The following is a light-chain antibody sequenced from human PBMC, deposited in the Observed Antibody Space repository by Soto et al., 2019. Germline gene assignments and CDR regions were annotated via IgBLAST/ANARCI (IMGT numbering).Light chain of an antibody. V-gene: IGKV1-5*03. CDR1: QSISTW. CDR2: NAS. Sequence: DIQMTQSPSTLSASVGDRVTITCRTSQSISTWLAWYQQKPGKAPKILIYNASSLRNGVPSRFSGSGSGTEFTLTIYSLQPDDFASYYCQQYNGYPHTFGQGTKLEIK. J-gene: IGKJ2*01. CDR3: QQYNGYPHT.